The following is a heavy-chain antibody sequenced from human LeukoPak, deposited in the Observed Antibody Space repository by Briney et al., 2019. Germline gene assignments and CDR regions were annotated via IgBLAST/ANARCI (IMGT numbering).Heavy chain of an antibody. J-gene: IGHJ3*02. D-gene: IGHD3-10*01. CDR1: GYTFTIYG. V-gene: IGHV1-18*01. CDR3: ARLLRSVGTLWVGELPNDAFDI. Sequence: GASVKVSCKASGYTFTIYGISWVRQAPGQGLEWMGRICAYNGNTNYAQKFQDRVTMTTDTSTSTAYMELRSLRSDDTAVYYCARLLRSVGTLWVGELPNDAFDIWGQGTMVSVSS. CDR2: ICAYNGNT.